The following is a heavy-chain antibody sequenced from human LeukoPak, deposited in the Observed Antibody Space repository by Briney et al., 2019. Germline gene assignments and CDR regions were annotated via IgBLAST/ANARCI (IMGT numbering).Heavy chain of an antibody. CDR3: ARDGEMATIRDGAFDI. D-gene: IGHD5-24*01. V-gene: IGHV3-23*01. J-gene: IGHJ3*02. Sequence: PGGSLRLSCAASGFTFSSYAMSWVRQAPGKGLEWVSGISGSGSTYYADSVKGRFTISRDNAKNSLYLQMNSLRAEDTAVYYCARDGEMATIRDGAFDIWGQGTMVTVSS. CDR2: ISGSGST. CDR1: GFTFSSYA.